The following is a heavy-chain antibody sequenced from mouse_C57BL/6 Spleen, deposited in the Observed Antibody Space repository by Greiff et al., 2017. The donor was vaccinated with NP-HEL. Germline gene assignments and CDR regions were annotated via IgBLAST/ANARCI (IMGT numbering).Heavy chain of an antibody. D-gene: IGHD1-1*01. CDR1: GFNIKNTY. V-gene: IGHV14-3*01. J-gene: IGHJ4*01. CDR2: IDPANGNT. Sequence: EVKLQESVAELVRPGASVKLSCTASGFNIKNTYMHWVKQRPEQGLEWIGRIDPANGNTKYAPKFQGKATITADTSSNTAYLQLSSLTSEDTAIYYCARPPSTVVATDYAMDYWGQGTSVTVSS. CDR3: ARPPSTVVATDYAMDY.